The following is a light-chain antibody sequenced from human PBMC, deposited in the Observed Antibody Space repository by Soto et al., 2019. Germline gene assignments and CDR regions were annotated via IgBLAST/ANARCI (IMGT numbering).Light chain of an antibody. J-gene: IGKJ1*01. Sequence: EIVLTQSPGTLSLSPGERATLSCRASQSVSSNYLAWYQQKPGQAPRPLIYGASSRATGIPDRFSGSGAGTDFTLTISRLESEDFAVYYCQDYGSSPWTFGQGTKVDVK. CDR2: GAS. CDR3: QDYGSSPWT. CDR1: QSVSSNY. V-gene: IGKV3-20*01.